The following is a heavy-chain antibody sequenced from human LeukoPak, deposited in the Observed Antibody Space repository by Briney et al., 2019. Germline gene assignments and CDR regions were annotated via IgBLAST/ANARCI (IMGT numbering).Heavy chain of an antibody. J-gene: IGHJ6*02. Sequence: GRSLRLSCAASGFTFSSYGMHWVRQAPGKGLEWVAVISYDGSNKYYADSVKGRFTISRDNSKNTLYLQMNSLRAEDTAVYYCARELLSPSVGYYYYGMDVWGQGTTVTVSS. D-gene: IGHD3-10*01. CDR3: ARELLSPSVGYYYYGMDV. CDR1: GFTFSSYG. V-gene: IGHV3-30*03. CDR2: ISYDGSNK.